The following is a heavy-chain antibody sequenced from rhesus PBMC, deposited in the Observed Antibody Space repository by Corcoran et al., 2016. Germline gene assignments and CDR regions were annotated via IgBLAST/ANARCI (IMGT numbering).Heavy chain of an antibody. V-gene: IGHV4S10*01. Sequence: QVQLQASGPGVVKPSEPLSLTCAVSGGSIRDSYRWSWLRQPPGKGLEWIGYIYGSSKSTQHNPSLKRRVTISKDTSKKQFSLNLTSVTAADTAVYYCASPYGSLNDAFDFWGQGLRVTVSS. CDR1: GGSIRDSYR. D-gene: IGHD4-4*01. CDR2: IYGSSKST. J-gene: IGHJ3*01. CDR3: ASPYGSLNDAFDF.